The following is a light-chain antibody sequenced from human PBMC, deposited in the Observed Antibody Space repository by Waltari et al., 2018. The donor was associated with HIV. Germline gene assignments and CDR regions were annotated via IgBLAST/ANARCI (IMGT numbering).Light chain of an antibody. CDR2: KAS. CDR3: QQYYKYRWT. CDR1: QSIDNG. Sequence: DIQMTQSPSTLSAAVGDRVTITCRASQSIDNGLAWYQQKPGKAPKVLIYKASSLESGVPSRFIGSGSGTEFTLTISSLQPDDFATYYCQQYYKYRWTFGQGTRVEIK. V-gene: IGKV1-5*03. J-gene: IGKJ1*01.